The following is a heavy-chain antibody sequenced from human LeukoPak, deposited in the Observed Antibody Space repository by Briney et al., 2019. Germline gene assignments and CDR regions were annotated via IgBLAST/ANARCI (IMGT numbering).Heavy chain of an antibody. CDR1: GGSISGSY. J-gene: IGHJ4*02. D-gene: IGHD4-17*01. CDR2: MYNSGST. V-gene: IGHV4-59*01. Sequence: SETLSLTCTVSGGSISGSYWSWIRQPPGKGLEWVAYMYNSGSTNYNPSLKSRVTISIDTSKNQFSLKLSSLTAADTAIYYCARGIESYGDYGYWGQGILVTVSS. CDR3: ARGIESYGDYGY.